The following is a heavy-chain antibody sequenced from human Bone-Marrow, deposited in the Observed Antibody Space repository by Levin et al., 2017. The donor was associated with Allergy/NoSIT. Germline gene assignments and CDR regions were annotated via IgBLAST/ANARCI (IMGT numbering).Heavy chain of an antibody. CDR3: AHRRPGGGSGSYWFDP. V-gene: IGHV2-5*02. Sequence: SGPTLVKPTQTLTVTCTFSGFSLSSSGVGVGWIRQSPGKPPEWLGIIYWDDDKHYSPSLQSRLTITKDTSKNQVVLTMTNMDPVDTATYYCAHRRPGGGSGSYWFDPWGQGTLVTVSS. CDR1: GFSLSSSGVG. CDR2: IYWDDDK. D-gene: IGHD3-10*01. J-gene: IGHJ5*02.